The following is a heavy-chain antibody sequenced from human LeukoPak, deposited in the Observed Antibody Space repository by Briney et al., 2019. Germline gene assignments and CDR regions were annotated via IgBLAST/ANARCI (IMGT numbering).Heavy chain of an antibody. Sequence: ASVKVSCKASGYTFTGYYMHWVRQAPGQGLEWMGLINPNSGGTNYAQKFQGRVTMTRDTSISTAYMELSRLRSDDTAVYYCARHFKTIAAPGRGFRSFAPWAQGTLVTASS. CDR3: ARHFKTIAAPGRGFRSFAP. CDR2: INPNSGGT. V-gene: IGHV1-2*02. J-gene: IGHJ5*02. CDR1: GYTFTGYY. D-gene: IGHD6-13*01.